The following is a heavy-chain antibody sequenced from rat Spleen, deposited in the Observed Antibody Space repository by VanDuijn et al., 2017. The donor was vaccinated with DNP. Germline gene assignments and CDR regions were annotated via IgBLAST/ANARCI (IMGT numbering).Heavy chain of an antibody. J-gene: IGHJ2*01. CDR3: SREGLRASDY. CDR1: GLNFNDYW. CDR2: IKGDSTII. V-gene: IGHV4-2*01. Sequence: EVKLVESGGGLVQPGRSLKLSCAASGLNFNDYWMGWVRQAPGMGLEWIGEIKGDSTIINHNPSLKDRFTISRDNVQNSLYLQMNNLGSEDSAIYYCSREGLRASDYWGQGVLVTVSS. D-gene: IGHD4-1*01.